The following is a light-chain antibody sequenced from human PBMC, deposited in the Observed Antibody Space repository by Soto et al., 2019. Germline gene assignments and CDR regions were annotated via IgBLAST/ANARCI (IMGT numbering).Light chain of an antibody. CDR2: AAS. Sequence: DIQMTQSPSSLSASVGDRVTITCRASQGISNYLAWYQQKPGKVPKLLIYAASTLQSGVPSRFSGSGSGTDFPLHISSLQPEDVSTYSCQKYNSAPRTFGQGTKVEIK. V-gene: IGKV1-27*01. CDR1: QGISNY. J-gene: IGKJ1*01. CDR3: QKYNSAPRT.